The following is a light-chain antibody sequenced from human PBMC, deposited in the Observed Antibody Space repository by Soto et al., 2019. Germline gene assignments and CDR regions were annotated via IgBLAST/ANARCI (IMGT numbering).Light chain of an antibody. V-gene: IGKV3-15*01. CDR2: GAS. J-gene: IGKJ1*01. CDR1: QSVSSD. Sequence: EIVMTQSPATLSVSPGERATLSCRASQSVSSDLAWYQQKPGQAPRLLMYGASTRATGVPARLSGSGSGTAFPLTISSLQSEDFAVYYCKQYNNWPPWTFGQGTKVEIK. CDR3: KQYNNWPPWT.